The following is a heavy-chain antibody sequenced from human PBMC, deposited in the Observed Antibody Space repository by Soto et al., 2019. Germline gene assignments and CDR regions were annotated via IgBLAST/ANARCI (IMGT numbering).Heavy chain of an antibody. Sequence: GASVKVSCKASGFTFTSSAVQWVRQARGQRLEWIGWIVVGSGNTNYAQKFQERVTITRDMSTSTAYMELSSLRSEDTAVYYCAAVSPCSSTSCLPLYYYGMDVWGQGTTVTVSS. CDR2: IVVGSGNT. CDR1: GFTFTSSA. D-gene: IGHD2-2*01. V-gene: IGHV1-58*01. J-gene: IGHJ6*02. CDR3: AAVSPCSSTSCLPLYYYGMDV.